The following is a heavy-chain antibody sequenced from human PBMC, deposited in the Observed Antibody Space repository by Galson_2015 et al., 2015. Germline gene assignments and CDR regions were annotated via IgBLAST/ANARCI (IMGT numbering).Heavy chain of an antibody. D-gene: IGHD2-2*02. CDR3: ARENFRRHIVVVPAAIVYYMDV. CDR1: GGTFSSYA. V-gene: IGHV1-69*13. J-gene: IGHJ6*03. Sequence: SVKVSCKASGGTFSSYAISWVRQAPGQGLEWMGGIIPIFGTANYAQKFQGRVTITADESTSTAYMELSSLRSEDTAVYYCARENFRRHIVVVPAAIVYYMDVWGKGTTVTVSS. CDR2: IIPIFGTA.